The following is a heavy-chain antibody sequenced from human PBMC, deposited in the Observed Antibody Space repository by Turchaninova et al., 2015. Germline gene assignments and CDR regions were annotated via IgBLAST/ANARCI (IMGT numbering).Heavy chain of an antibody. D-gene: IGHD3-16*01. J-gene: IGHJ4*02. CDR2: VYHTGTT. Sequence: QVHLEESGPGLVKSWGTLSLTRIVSGDSIRSINWGRWVRQPPEKGLAWIGEVYHTGTTNNNPSLGSRVTISLDKSKNQFSLMLTSVTAADTAVYYCARGLPNSPVPVMWGQGTLVTVSS. CDR1: GDSIRSINW. CDR3: ARGLPNSPVPVM. V-gene: IGHV4-4*02.